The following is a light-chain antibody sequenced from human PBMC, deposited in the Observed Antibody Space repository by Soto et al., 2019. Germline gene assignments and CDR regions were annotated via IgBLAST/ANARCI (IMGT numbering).Light chain of an antibody. J-gene: IGLJ2*01. CDR3: QSADSSGTYPV. CDR1: ALPKQF. V-gene: IGLV3-25*02. Sequence: SYELTQSPSVSVSPGQTARITCSGDALPKQFAYWYQQKPGQAPVIVIHKDSERPSGTPDRFSGSSSGTTVTLTISGVQAEDEADYYCQSADSSGTYPVFGGGTKVTVL. CDR2: KDS.